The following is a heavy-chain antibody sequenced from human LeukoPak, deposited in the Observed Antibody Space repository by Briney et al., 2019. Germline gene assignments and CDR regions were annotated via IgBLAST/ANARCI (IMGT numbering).Heavy chain of an antibody. CDR1: GGSMSPYY. D-gene: IGHD6-19*01. CDR2: IYTSGNT. Sequence: SETLSLTCTVSGGSMSPYYWSWIRQPAGRGLEWIGRIYTSGNTNYNPSLKSRVTMSVDTSKNHFSLKLSSVTAADTALYYCAREYPNSSAWSSDYWGQGTLVTVSS. V-gene: IGHV4-4*07. J-gene: IGHJ4*02. CDR3: AREYPNSSAWSSDY.